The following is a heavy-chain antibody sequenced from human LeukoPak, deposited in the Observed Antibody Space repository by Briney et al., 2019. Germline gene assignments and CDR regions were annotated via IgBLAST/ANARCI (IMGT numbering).Heavy chain of an antibody. D-gene: IGHD3-3*01. Sequence: SVNVSCKASGGTFSSHAISWVRQAPGQGLEWMGGIIPIFGTANYAQKFQGRVTITADESTSTAYMELSSLRSEDTAVYYCASITIFGVVISAGYYYYGMDVWGQGTTVTVSS. CDR3: ASITIFGVVISAGYYYYGMDV. CDR1: GGTFSSHA. CDR2: IIPIFGTA. J-gene: IGHJ6*02. V-gene: IGHV1-69*13.